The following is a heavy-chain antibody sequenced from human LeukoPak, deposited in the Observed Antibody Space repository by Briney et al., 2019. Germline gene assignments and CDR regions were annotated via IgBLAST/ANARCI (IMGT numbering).Heavy chain of an antibody. Sequence: SETLSLTCTVSGGSISSSSYYWGWIRQPPGKGLEWIGSIYYSGSTYYNPSLKSRVTISVDTSKNQFSLKLSSVTAADTAVYYCAREVAAAINMWYSYYYMDVWGKGTTVTVSS. CDR3: AREVAAAINMWYSYYYMDV. CDR1: GGSISSSSYY. J-gene: IGHJ6*03. V-gene: IGHV4-39*07. CDR2: IYYSGST. D-gene: IGHD2-2*01.